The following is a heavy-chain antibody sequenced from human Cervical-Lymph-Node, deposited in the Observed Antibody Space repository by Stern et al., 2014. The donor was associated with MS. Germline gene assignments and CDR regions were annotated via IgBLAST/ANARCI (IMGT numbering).Heavy chain of an antibody. V-gene: IGHV1-18*01. Sequence: VQLVESGAEVKRPGASVKVSCKTSGYSFSMYGINWVRQAPGQGLEWIGWISPYNGNTDYAQKVEGRVPLTTDTSTSTAYMELRGLRSDDTAVYYCARPYYYESSGYYDSWGQGTLVTVSS. CDR3: ARPYYYESSGYYDS. D-gene: IGHD3-22*01. CDR2: ISPYNGNT. J-gene: IGHJ5*01. CDR1: GYSFSMYG.